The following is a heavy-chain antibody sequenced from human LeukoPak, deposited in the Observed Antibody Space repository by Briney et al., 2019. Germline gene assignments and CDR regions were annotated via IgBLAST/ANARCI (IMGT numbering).Heavy chain of an antibody. CDR2: ISGSGGST. D-gene: IGHD6-6*01. Sequence: GGSLRLSCAASGFTFSNAFMSWVRQAPGKGLEWVSAISGSGGSTYYADSVKGRFTISRDNSKNTLFLQVNSLRAEDTAVYYCAKDLSSSSPRRGVDYWGQGTLVTVSS. J-gene: IGHJ4*02. CDR3: AKDLSSSSPRRGVDY. CDR1: GFTFSNAF. V-gene: IGHV3-23*01.